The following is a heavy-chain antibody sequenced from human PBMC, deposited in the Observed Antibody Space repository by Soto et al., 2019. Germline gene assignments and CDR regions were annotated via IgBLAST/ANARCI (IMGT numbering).Heavy chain of an antibody. Sequence: QVQLVQSGAEVKKPGSSVKVSCKASGGTFSSYTISWVRQAPGQRLEWMGRIIPILGIANYAQKFQGRVTITADKSTSTAYMELSSLRSEDTAVYYCARDRRVHNWNFDAFDIWGQGTMVTVSS. J-gene: IGHJ3*02. D-gene: IGHD1-1*01. CDR3: ARDRRVHNWNFDAFDI. CDR2: IIPILGIA. CDR1: GGTFSSYT. V-gene: IGHV1-69*08.